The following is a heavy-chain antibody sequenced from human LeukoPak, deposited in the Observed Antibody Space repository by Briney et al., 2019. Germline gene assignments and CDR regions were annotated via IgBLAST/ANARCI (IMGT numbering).Heavy chain of an antibody. J-gene: IGHJ4*02. CDR3: ARSTHYYGSGSYYPFDC. CDR1: GGSISSGSYY. V-gene: IGHV4-61*02. D-gene: IGHD3-10*01. Sequence: SETLSLTCTVSGGSISSGSYYWSWIRQPAGKGLEWIGRIYSSGSTNYNSSLKSRVTISVDTSKNQFSLKLSSVTAADTAVYYCARSTHYYGSGSYYPFDCWGQGTLVTVSS. CDR2: IYSSGST.